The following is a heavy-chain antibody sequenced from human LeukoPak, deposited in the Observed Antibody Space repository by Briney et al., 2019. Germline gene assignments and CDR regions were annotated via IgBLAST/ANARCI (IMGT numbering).Heavy chain of an antibody. D-gene: IGHD3-10*01. Sequence: SSETLSLTCAVYGGSFSGYYWSWIRQPPGKGLEWVGEINHSGSTNYNPSLKSRVTISVDTSKNQFSLKLSSVTAADTAVYYCASTYYYGSGSYLNWFDPWGQGTLVTVSS. J-gene: IGHJ5*02. CDR3: ASTYYYGSGSYLNWFDP. V-gene: IGHV4-34*01. CDR1: GGSFSGYY. CDR2: INHSGST.